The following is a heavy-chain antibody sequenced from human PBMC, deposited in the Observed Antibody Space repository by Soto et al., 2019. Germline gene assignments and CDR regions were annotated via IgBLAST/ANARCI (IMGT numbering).Heavy chain of an antibody. CDR2: IVVGSGNT. D-gene: IGHD3-22*01. J-gene: IGHJ6*02. CDR1: GFTFTSSA. V-gene: IGHV1-58*01. CDR3: AAVGYYYDSSGSDYYYYYGMDV. Sequence: GASVKVSCKASGFTFTSSAVQWVRQARGQRLEWIGWIVVGSGNTNYAQKFQERVTITRDMSTSTAYMELSSLRSEDTAVYYCAAVGYYYDSSGSDYYYYYGMDVWGQGTTVTV.